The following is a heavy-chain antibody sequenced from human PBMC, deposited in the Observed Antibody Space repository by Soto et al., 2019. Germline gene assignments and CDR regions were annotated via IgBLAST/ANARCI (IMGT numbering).Heavy chain of an antibody. V-gene: IGHV1-24*01. D-gene: IGHD2-2*02. CDR2: FDREDGET. J-gene: IGHJ3*02. Sequence: ASVKVSCKVSGYTLTELSMHWVRLAPGKGLEWMGGFDREDGETIYAQKFQGRLTMTEDTSADTTYMELSSLRSEDTAVYYCATLYTFVDGFDSWGQGTMVTVSS. CDR1: GYTLTELS. CDR3: ATLYTFVDGFDS.